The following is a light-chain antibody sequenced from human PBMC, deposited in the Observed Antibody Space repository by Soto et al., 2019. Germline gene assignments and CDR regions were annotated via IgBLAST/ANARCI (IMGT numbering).Light chain of an antibody. V-gene: IGKV3-20*01. CDR2: SAS. CDR1: QSVSNNY. J-gene: IGKJ4*01. Sequence: EIVLTQSPVTLSLSPGERATLSCRASQSVSNNYLAWYQQKPGQAPRLLIYSASSRATGIPDRFSGSGSGTDFTLTISRLEPEDFAVYYCQQYSSSPLTFGGGTKVDIK. CDR3: QQYSSSPLT.